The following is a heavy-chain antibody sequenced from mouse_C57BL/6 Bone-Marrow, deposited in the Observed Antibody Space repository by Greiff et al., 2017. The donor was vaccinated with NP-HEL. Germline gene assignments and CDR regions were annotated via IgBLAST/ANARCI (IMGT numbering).Heavy chain of an antibody. D-gene: IGHD2-10*01. Sequence: VKLQESGAELVRPGSSVKLSCKASGYTFTSYWMHWVKQRPIQGLEWIGNIDPSDSETHYNQKFKDKATLTVDKSSSTAYMQLSSLTSEDSAVYYCARPTMVTTPFYWAMDYWGQGTSVTVSS. CDR3: ARPTMVTTPFYWAMDY. CDR1: GYTFTSYW. J-gene: IGHJ4*01. CDR2: IDPSDSET. V-gene: IGHV1-52*01.